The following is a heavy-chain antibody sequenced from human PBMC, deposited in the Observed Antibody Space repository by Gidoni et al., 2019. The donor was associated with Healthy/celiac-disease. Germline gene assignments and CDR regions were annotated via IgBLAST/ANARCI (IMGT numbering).Heavy chain of an antibody. CDR1: GYSFTRYW. J-gene: IGHJ6*03. Sequence: EVQLVQSGAEVKKPGESLTIPCKGSGYSFTRYWNGWVRPMPGKGLEWMGIIYPGDSDTRYGPSFQGQVTISADKSISTAYLQWSSLKASDTAMYYCARGGRGLGYCSGGSCYSYYYYYMDVWGKGTTVTVSS. D-gene: IGHD2-15*01. V-gene: IGHV5-51*01. CDR3: ARGGRGLGYCSGGSCYSYYYYYMDV. CDR2: IYPGDSDT.